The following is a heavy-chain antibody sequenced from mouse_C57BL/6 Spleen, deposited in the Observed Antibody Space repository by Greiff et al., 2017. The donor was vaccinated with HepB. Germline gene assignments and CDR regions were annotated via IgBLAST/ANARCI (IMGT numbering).Heavy chain of an antibody. D-gene: IGHD2-12*01. J-gene: IGHJ4*01. Sequence: QVQLQQPGAELVKPGASVKVSCKASGYTFTSYWMHWVKQRPGQGLEWIGRIHPSDSDTNYNQKFKGKATLTVDKSSSTAYMQLSSLTSEDSAVNYCALSQFYDGAMDYWGQGTSVTVSS. V-gene: IGHV1-74*01. CDR3: ALSQFYDGAMDY. CDR2: IHPSDSDT. CDR1: GYTFTSYW.